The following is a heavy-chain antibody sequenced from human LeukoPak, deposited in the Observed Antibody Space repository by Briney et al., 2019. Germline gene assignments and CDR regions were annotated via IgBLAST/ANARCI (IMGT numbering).Heavy chain of an antibody. D-gene: IGHD3-22*01. V-gene: IGHV3-23*01. CDR1: GFTFSSYG. CDR3: AKDTPDSSAYYLEN. J-gene: IGHJ4*02. CDR2: ISGSGGST. Sequence: GGSLRLSCAASGFTFSSYGMSWVRQAPGKGLEWVSAISGSGGSTYYADSVKGRFTISRDNSKNTLYLQMSSLRAEDTAVYYCAKDTPDSSAYYLENWGQGTLVTVSS.